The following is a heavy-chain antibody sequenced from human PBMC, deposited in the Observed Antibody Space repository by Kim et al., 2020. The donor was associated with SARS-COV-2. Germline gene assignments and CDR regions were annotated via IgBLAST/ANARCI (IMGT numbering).Heavy chain of an antibody. Sequence: SETLSLTCTVSGGSISSGGYYWSWIRQHPGKGLEWIGYIYYSGSTYYNPSLKSRVTISVDTSKNQFSLKLSSVTAADTAVYYCARGWVTMVRGVITIRHPFDYWGQGTLVTVSS. CDR2: IYYSGST. J-gene: IGHJ4*02. CDR1: GGSISSGGYY. V-gene: IGHV4-31*03. D-gene: IGHD3-10*01. CDR3: ARGWVTMVRGVITIRHPFDY.